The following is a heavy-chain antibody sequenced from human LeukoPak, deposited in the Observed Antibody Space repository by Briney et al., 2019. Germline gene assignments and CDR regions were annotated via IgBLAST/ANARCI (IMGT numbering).Heavy chain of an antibody. J-gene: IGHJ4*02. CDR2: IIPIFGTA. D-gene: IGHD2-15*01. CDR1: GGTFSSYA. Sequence: SVKVSCKASGGTFSSYAISWVRQAPGQGLEWMGRIIPIFGTANYAQKFQGRVTITTDESTSTAYMELSSLSSEDTAVYYCARNLGYCSGGSCRIFDYWGQGTLVTVSS. CDR3: ARNLGYCSGGSCRIFDY. V-gene: IGHV1-69*05.